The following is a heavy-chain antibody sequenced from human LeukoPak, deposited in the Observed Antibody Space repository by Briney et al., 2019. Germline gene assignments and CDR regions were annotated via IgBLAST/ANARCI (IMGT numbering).Heavy chain of an antibody. V-gene: IGHV4-34*01. CDR1: GWSFNDYY. CDR3: ARGLGVVVRDGFDI. D-gene: IGHD3-22*01. Sequence: SETLSLPCAVHGWSFNDYYWNWIRQPPGKGLEWIGEINHSGRTNYNPSLKSRVSISVDTSKNQVSLNLNSVTAADTAMYYCARGLGVVVRDGFDIWGQGTMVSVSS. J-gene: IGHJ3*02. CDR2: INHSGRT.